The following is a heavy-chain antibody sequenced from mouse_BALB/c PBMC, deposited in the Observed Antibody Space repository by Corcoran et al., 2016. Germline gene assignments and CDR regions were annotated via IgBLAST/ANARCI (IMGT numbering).Heavy chain of an antibody. Sequence: QVQLQQSGPELVKPGASVKISCKASGSSFTSYYIHWVKQRPGQGLEWIGWIFPGSGNTKYNEKFKGKATLTADTSSSTAYMQLSSLTSEDSAVYFCARWAYWYFDVWGAGTTVTVSS. J-gene: IGHJ1*01. CDR1: GSSFTSYY. V-gene: IGHV1-66*01. CDR3: ARWAYWYFDV. CDR2: IFPGSGNT.